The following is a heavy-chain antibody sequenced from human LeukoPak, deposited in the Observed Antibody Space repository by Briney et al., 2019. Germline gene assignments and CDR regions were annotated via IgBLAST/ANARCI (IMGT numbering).Heavy chain of an antibody. CDR1: GYTFTDYL. V-gene: IGHV1-2*02. CDR2: INPNSGGT. J-gene: IGHJ4*02. CDR3: ARGHRDSVGWYHVDF. Sequence: ASVKVSCKASGYTFTDYLMHWVRQAPGQGLEWMGWINPNSGGTNSAQKFQGRVTMSRDTSISTAYMELTSLISDDTAVYYCARGHRDSVGWYHVDFWGQGTLVTVSS. D-gene: IGHD6-19*01.